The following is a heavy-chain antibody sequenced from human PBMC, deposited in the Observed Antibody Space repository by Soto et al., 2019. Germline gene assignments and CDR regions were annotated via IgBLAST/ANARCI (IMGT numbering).Heavy chain of an antibody. D-gene: IGHD3-10*01. CDR2: IHHSGST. V-gene: IGHV4-39*07. J-gene: IGHJ4*02. CDR1: GGSISSSSYY. Sequence: SETLSLTCTVSGGSISSSSYYWGWIRQSPGQGLEWIGEIHHSGSTNYNPSLKSRVTISVDKSRNQFSLKLSSVTAADTAVYYCARSGGYYFDYWGQGTLVTVSS. CDR3: ARSGGYYFDY.